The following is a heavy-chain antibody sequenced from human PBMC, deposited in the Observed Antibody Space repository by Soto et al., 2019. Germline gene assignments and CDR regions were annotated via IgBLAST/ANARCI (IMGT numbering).Heavy chain of an antibody. CDR3: ARPSCGAACYYYGMDV. Sequence: QVQLVQSGAEVKQPGSSVKVSCTASGGTFSSYTISWVRQAPGQGLEWMGGIIPTFGTADYAQKFQGRVTITADESTSTGYMELSSLRSEDTALYYCARPSCGAACYYYGMDVWGQGTAVTVSS. V-gene: IGHV1-69*12. CDR1: GGTFSSYT. J-gene: IGHJ6*02. CDR2: IIPTFGTA. D-gene: IGHD2-21*01.